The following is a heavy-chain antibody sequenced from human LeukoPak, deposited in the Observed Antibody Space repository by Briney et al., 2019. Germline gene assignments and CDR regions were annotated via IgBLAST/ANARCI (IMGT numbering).Heavy chain of an antibody. Sequence: GGSLRLSCAASGFTFSSYSMNWVRQAPGKGLEWVSYISSSSSTIYYADSVKGRFTISRDNAKNSLYLQMNSLRAEDTAIYYCARGLHRIAVAGTGSFPFDYWGQGTLVTVSS. J-gene: IGHJ4*02. V-gene: IGHV3-48*01. CDR2: ISSSSSTI. CDR3: ARGLHRIAVAGTGSFPFDY. CDR1: GFTFSSYS. D-gene: IGHD6-19*01.